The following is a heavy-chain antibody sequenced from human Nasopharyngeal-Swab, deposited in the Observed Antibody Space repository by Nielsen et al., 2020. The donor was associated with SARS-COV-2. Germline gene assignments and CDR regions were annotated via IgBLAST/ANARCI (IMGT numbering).Heavy chain of an antibody. CDR1: GGTFSSYA. V-gene: IGHV1-69*13. Sequence: SVKVSCKASGGTFSSYAISWVRQAPGQGLEWMGGIIPIFGTANYAQKFQGRVTITAGESTSTAYMELSSLRSEDTAVYYCAGATIFGVVIIGPTTGMDVWGKGTTVTVSS. CDR2: IIPIFGTA. D-gene: IGHD3-3*01. J-gene: IGHJ6*04. CDR3: AGATIFGVVIIGPTTGMDV.